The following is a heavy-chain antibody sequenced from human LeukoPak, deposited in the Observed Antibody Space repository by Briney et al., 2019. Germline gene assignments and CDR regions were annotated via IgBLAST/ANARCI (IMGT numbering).Heavy chain of an antibody. J-gene: IGHJ6*03. Sequence: GGSLRLSCAASGFAFSSYGMHWVRQAPGKGLEWVAFIRYDGSNKYYADSVKGRFTISRDNSKNTLYLQMNSLRAEDTAVYYCAKDPAGYCSSTSCFGYYYYMDVWGKGTTVTVSS. CDR1: GFAFSSYG. CDR3: AKDPAGYCSSTSCFGYYYYMDV. V-gene: IGHV3-30*02. CDR2: IRYDGSNK. D-gene: IGHD2-2*01.